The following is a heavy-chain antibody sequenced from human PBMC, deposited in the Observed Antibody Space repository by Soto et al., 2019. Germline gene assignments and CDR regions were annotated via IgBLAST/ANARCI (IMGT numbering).Heavy chain of an antibody. CDR2: IYHSGST. CDR3: ARDSSRGYSYGFDP. CDR1: GYSISSGYY. V-gene: IGHV4-38-2*02. D-gene: IGHD5-18*01. Sequence: LSLTCAVSGYSISSGYYWGWIRQPPGKGLEWIGSIYHSGSTYYNPSLKSRVTISVDTSKNQFSLKLSSVTAADTAVYYCARDSSRGYSYGFDPWGQGTLVTVSS. J-gene: IGHJ5*02.